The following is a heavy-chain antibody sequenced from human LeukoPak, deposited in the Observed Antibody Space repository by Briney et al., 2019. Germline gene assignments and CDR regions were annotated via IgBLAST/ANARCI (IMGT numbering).Heavy chain of an antibody. CDR1: GGSLSGYY. Sequence: SETLSLTCAVYGGSLSGYYWSWIRQPPGKGLEWIGEINHSGSTYYNPSLKSRVTISVDTSKNQFSLKLSSVTAADTAVYYCVVSYGSGTDTDYWGQGTLVTVSS. CDR3: VVSYGSGTDTDY. J-gene: IGHJ4*02. D-gene: IGHD3-10*01. V-gene: IGHV4-34*01. CDR2: INHSGST.